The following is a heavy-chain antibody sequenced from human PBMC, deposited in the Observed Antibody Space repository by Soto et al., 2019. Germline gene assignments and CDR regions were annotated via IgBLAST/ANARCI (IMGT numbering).Heavy chain of an antibody. CDR2: ISSSGATI. Sequence: PGGSLRLSCAASGFTFSTYEMNWVRQAPGQGLEWVSYISSSGATIFYRDSARGRFTISRDPAKNSLYLQMNSLRAEDTAVYYCARETVGSGYGLVIWGQGTTVTVSS. V-gene: IGHV3-48*03. J-gene: IGHJ6*02. D-gene: IGHD1-26*01. CDR3: ARETVGSGYGLVI. CDR1: GFTFSTYE.